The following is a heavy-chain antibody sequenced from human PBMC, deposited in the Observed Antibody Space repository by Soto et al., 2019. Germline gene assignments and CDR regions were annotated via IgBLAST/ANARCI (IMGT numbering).Heavy chain of an antibody. CDR3: ARVLYGDYFDY. CDR2: ISAYNGNT. CDR1: GYTFTSYG. J-gene: IGHJ4*02. D-gene: IGHD4-17*01. Sequence: QVQLVQSGAEVKKPGASVKVSCKASGYTFTSYGISWVRQAPGQGREWMGWISAYNGNTNYAQKLQGRVTMTTDTSTSTDYMDLRSQRSDDTAVDYCARVLYGDYFDYWGQGTLVIVSS. V-gene: IGHV1-18*01.